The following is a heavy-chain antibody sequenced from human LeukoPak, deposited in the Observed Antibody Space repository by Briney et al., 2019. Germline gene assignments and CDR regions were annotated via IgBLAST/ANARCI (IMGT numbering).Heavy chain of an antibody. D-gene: IGHD1-26*01. V-gene: IGHV1-18*01. CDR3: ARDIVGATKRYFDY. Sequence: ASVTVSFTGSGYTFTIYGISWVRQAPGQGKEGMGWISAYNGNRNYAQKLQRRVTMTTDTSTSTAYMELRSLRSDDTAVYYCARDIVGATKRYFDYWGQGTLVTVSS. CDR1: GYTFTIYG. CDR2: ISAYNGNR. J-gene: IGHJ4*02.